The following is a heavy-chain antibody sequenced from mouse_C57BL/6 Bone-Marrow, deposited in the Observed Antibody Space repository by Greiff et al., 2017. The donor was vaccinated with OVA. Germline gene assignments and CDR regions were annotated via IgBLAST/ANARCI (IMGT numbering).Heavy chain of an antibody. CDR1: GYTFTSYW. D-gene: IGHD4-1*01. Sequence: QVQLQQPGAELVKPGASVKLSCKASGYTFTSYWMQWVKQRPGQGLEWIGEIAPSDSYTNYNQKFKGKATLTVEPASSTAYMQLSSLTSDDSAVYYCARSANWDLYAMDYWGQGTSVTVSS. J-gene: IGHJ4*01. V-gene: IGHV1-50*01. CDR3: ARSANWDLYAMDY. CDR2: IAPSDSYT.